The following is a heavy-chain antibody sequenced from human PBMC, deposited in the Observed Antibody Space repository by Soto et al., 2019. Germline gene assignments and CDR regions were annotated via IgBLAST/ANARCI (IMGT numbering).Heavy chain of an antibody. Sequence: QVQLVQSGAEVKKPGSSVKVSCKASGGTFSSYAISWVRQAPGQGLEWMGGIIPIFGTANYAQKFQGRVTITADESTSTAYMELSSLRSEDTAVYYCASGRGIAAAGYFYYYYYGMDVWGQGTTVTVSS. CDR1: GGTFSSYA. CDR3: ASGRGIAAAGYFYYYYYGMDV. V-gene: IGHV1-69*01. J-gene: IGHJ6*02. D-gene: IGHD6-13*01. CDR2: IIPIFGTA.